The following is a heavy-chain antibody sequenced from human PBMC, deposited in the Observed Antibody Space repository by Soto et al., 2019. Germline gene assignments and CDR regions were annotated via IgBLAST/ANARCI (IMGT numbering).Heavy chain of an antibody. D-gene: IGHD2-15*01. Sequence: LRLSCAASGLTFSDYYMSWIRQAPGKGLEWVSYISSSGSTIYYADSVKGRFTISRDNAKNSLYLQMNSLRAEDTAVYYCARDRPKYCSGGSCSSPIDYWGQGTLVTVSS. J-gene: IGHJ4*02. CDR3: ARDRPKYCSGGSCSSPIDY. CDR1: GLTFSDYY. CDR2: ISSSGSTI. V-gene: IGHV3-11*01.